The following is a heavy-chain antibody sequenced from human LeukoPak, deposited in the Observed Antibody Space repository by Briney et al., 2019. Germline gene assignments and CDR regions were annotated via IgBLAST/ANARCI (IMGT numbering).Heavy chain of an antibody. CDR2: ISAYNGNT. CDR1: GYTFTSYG. Sequence: ASVKVSCKASGYTFTSYGISWVRQAPGQGLEWMGWISAYNGNTNYAQKLQGRVTMTTDTSTGTAYTELRSLRSDDTAVYYCARDRGSGSYYDYWGQGTLVTVSS. V-gene: IGHV1-18*01. D-gene: IGHD1-26*01. CDR3: ARDRGSGSYYDY. J-gene: IGHJ4*02.